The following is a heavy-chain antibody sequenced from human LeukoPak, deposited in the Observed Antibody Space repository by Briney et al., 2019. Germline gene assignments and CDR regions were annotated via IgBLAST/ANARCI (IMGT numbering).Heavy chain of an antibody. J-gene: IGHJ5*02. Sequence: SETLSLTCAVYGGSFSGYYWSWIRQPPGKGLEWIGEINHSGSTNYNPSLKSRVTISVDTSKNQFSLKLSSVTVADTAVYYCARGPTLHLGGYYHNWFDPWGQGTLVTVSS. CDR2: INHSGST. D-gene: IGHD3-22*01. CDR3: ARGPTLHLGGYYHNWFDP. CDR1: GGSFSGYY. V-gene: IGHV4-34*01.